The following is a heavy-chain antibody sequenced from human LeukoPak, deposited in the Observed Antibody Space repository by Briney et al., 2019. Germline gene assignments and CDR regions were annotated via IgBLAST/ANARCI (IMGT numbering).Heavy chain of an antibody. Sequence: GGSLRLSCVDSGFTSSGYGMHWVRQAPGKGLVWVSRINSDGSSTTYADSVKGRFTISRDNAKNTLSLQMNSLRAEDTAVYYCVRGQLERPFDFYYGMDVWGKGTTVTVSS. V-gene: IGHV3-74*01. CDR3: VRGQLERPFDFYYGMDV. J-gene: IGHJ6*04. CDR1: GFTSSGYG. CDR2: INSDGSST. D-gene: IGHD1-1*01.